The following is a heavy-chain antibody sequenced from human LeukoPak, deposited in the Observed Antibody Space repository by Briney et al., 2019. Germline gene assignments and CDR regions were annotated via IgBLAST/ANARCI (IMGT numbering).Heavy chain of an antibody. CDR1: GFTVSRYW. J-gene: IGHJ4*02. CDR2: IKQDGSEK. D-gene: IGHD6-19*01. CDR3: ARGGAGIDY. V-gene: IGHV3-7*05. Sequence: AGTLRLTWAASGFTVSRYWMTWVRQAPGKGLELVANIKQDGSEKYYVASVKGRFTISRDNAKNSLYLQMNSLRADDTAMYYCARGGAGIDYWGQGTLVTVSS.